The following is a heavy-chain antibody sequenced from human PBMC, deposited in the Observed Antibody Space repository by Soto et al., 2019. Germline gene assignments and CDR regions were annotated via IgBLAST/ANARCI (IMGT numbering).Heavy chain of an antibody. Sequence: ASVKVSCKASGYTFTSYGISWVRQAPGQGLEWMGWISAYNGNTNYAQKLQGRVTMTTDTSTSTAYMELRSLRSDDTAVYYCARPRYGSGSSYKSDWFDPWGQGTLVTVSS. CDR2: ISAYNGNT. V-gene: IGHV1-18*04. D-gene: IGHD3-10*01. J-gene: IGHJ5*02. CDR1: GYTFTSYG. CDR3: ARPRYGSGSSYKSDWFDP.